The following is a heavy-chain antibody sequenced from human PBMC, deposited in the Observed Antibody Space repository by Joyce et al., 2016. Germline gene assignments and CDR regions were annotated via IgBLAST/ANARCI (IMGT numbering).Heavy chain of an antibody. J-gene: IGHJ5*02. CDR2: IDPSDSYT. CDR3: ARPRYCSGGSCLNWFDP. Sequence: EVQLVQSGAEVKKPGESLRISCKGSGYSFTSYWINWVRQMPGKGREWMGRIDPSDSYTNYSPSVQGHVTISADKTISTAYLQWSSLKASDTAMYYCARPRYCSGGSCLNWFDPWGQGTLVTVSS. D-gene: IGHD2-15*01. V-gene: IGHV5-10-1*01. CDR1: GYSFTSYW.